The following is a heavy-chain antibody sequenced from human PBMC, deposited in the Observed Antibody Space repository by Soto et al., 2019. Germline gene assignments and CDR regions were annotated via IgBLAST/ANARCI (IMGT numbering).Heavy chain of an antibody. CDR3: ARDQQTDTIFGVVIIGYYGMDV. D-gene: IGHD3-3*01. Sequence: QVQLVQSGAEVKKPGASVKVSCKASGYTFTSYYMHWVRQAPGQGLEWMGIINPSGGSTSYAQKFQGRVTMTRDTSTSTVYMELSSLRSEDTAVYYCARDQQTDTIFGVVIIGYYGMDVWGQGTTVTVSS. J-gene: IGHJ6*02. CDR2: INPSGGST. V-gene: IGHV1-46*01. CDR1: GYTFTSYY.